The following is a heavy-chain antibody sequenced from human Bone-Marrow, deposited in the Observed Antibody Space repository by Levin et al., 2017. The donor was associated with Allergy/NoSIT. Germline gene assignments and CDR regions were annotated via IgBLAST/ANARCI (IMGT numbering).Heavy chain of an antibody. Sequence: PGGSLRLSCTVSGGPISSHYWSWIRQSPGKGLEWIGFISDTGDSDYNPSLKSRVTIAIDTSKDHFSLKVTSVTAADTAVYYCARGAYDFWGYYYYYYLDVWGKGTTVTVSS. V-gene: IGHV4-59*11. CDR3: ARGAYDFWGYYYYYYLDV. J-gene: IGHJ6*03. CDR2: ISDTGDS. D-gene: IGHD3-3*01. CDR1: GGPISSHY.